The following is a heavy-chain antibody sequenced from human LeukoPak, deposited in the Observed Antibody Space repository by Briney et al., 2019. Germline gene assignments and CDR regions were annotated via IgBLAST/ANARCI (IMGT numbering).Heavy chain of an antibody. J-gene: IGHJ5*02. D-gene: IGHD2-15*01. V-gene: IGHV3-74*01. Sequence: PGGSLRLSCAASGFTFSSYWMHWVRQAPGKGLVWVSRINSDGSSTSYADPVKGRFTISRDNAKNTLYLQMNSLRAGDTAVYYCARGVSPPYCSGGSCYSGWFDPWGQGTLVTVSS. CDR2: INSDGSST. CDR1: GFTFSSYW. CDR3: ARGVSPPYCSGGSCYSGWFDP.